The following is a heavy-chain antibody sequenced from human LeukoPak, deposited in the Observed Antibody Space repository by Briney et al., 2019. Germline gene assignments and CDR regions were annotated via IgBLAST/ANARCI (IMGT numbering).Heavy chain of an antibody. CDR2: ISVYNGHT. Sequence: ASVKVSCKASGYTFNHYGISWVRQAPGQGLEWIGWISVYNGHTNYAQMPRDRVIMTTDTSTSTAYLELRSLRSDDTAVHYCVRDFPMIQTYFEYWGQGTLVTVSS. J-gene: IGHJ4*02. D-gene: IGHD3-22*01. CDR3: VRDFPMIQTYFEY. V-gene: IGHV1-18*01. CDR1: GYTFNHYG.